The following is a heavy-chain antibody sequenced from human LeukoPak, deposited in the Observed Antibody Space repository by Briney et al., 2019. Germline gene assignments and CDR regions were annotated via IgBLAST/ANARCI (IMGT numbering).Heavy chain of an antibody. J-gene: IGHJ5*02. D-gene: IGHD6-13*01. V-gene: IGHV1-2*06. CDR3: ARDPYSSSWSNWFDP. CDR1: GYTLTGYY. Sequence: GASVKVSCKASGYTLTGYYMHWVRQAPGQGLEWMGRINPNSGGTNYAQKFQGRVTMTRDTSISTAYMELSRLRSDDTAVYYCARDPYSSSWSNWFDPWGQGTLVTVSS. CDR2: INPNSGGT.